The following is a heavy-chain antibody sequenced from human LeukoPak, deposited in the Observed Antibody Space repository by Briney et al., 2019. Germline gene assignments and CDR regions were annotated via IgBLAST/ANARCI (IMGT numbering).Heavy chain of an antibody. CDR2: INPNSGGT. CDR3: ARDGDEGYYYDSSGYYTTFDY. CDR1: GYTFTGYY. D-gene: IGHD3-22*01. Sequence: ASVKVSCKASGYTFTGYYMHWVRQAPGQGRAWMVWINPNSGGTNYAQKFQGRVTMTRDTSISTAYMELSRLRSDDTAVYYCARDGDEGYYYDSSGYYTTFDYWGQGTLVTVSS. V-gene: IGHV1-2*02. J-gene: IGHJ4*02.